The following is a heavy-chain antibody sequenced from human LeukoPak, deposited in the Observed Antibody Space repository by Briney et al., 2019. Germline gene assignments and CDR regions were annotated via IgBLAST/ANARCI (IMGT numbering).Heavy chain of an antibody. J-gene: IGHJ4*02. CDR2: IKQDGSEK. CDR3: AREDQPRGTFDY. CDR1: GFTFSSYG. D-gene: IGHD2-15*01. Sequence: PGGSLRLSCAASGFTFSSYGMTWVRQAPGKGLEWVANIKQDGSEKYYVDSVKGRFTISRDNAKNSLYLQMNSLRAEDTALYYCAREDQPRGTFDYWGQGILVTVSS. V-gene: IGHV3-7*05.